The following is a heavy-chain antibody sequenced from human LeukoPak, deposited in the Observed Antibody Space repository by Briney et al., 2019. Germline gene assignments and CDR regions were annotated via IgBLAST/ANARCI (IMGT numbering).Heavy chain of an antibody. J-gene: IGHJ4*02. D-gene: IGHD2-15*01. Sequence: PSETLSLTCTVSGGSISSYYWSWIRQPPGKGLEWIGSIYHSGSTYYNPSLKSRVTISVDTSKNQFSLKLSSVTAADTAVYYCASRPRGYCSGGSCPDYWGQGTLVTVSS. CDR3: ASRPRGYCSGGSCPDY. V-gene: IGHV4-59*08. CDR2: IYHSGST. CDR1: GGSISSYY.